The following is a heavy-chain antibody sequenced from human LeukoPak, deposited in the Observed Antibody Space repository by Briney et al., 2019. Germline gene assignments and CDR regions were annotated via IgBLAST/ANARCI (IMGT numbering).Heavy chain of an antibody. J-gene: IGHJ6*03. Sequence: ASVKVSCKASGYTFTGYYMHWVRQAPGQGVEWMGWINPNSGGTNYAQKFQGRVTMTRDTSISTAYMELSRLRSDDTAVYYCARSSASYYYYYMDVWGKGTTVTVSS. CDR2: INPNSGGT. D-gene: IGHD6-19*01. V-gene: IGHV1-2*02. CDR3: ARSSASYYYYYMDV. CDR1: GYTFTGYY.